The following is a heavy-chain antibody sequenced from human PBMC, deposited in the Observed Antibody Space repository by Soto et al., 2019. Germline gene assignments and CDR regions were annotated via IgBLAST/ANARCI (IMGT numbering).Heavy chain of an antibody. CDR2: INSDGSST. V-gene: IGHV3-74*01. CDR1: GFTFSSYW. D-gene: IGHD3-10*01. J-gene: IGHJ6*03. CDR3: ARSGTPLDYYYYYYMDV. Sequence: PGGSLRLSCAASGFTFSSYWMHWVHQAPGKGLVWVSRINSDGSSTSYADSVKGRFTISRDNAKNTLYLQMNSLRAEDTAVYYCARSGTPLDYYYYYYMDVWGKGTTVTVSS.